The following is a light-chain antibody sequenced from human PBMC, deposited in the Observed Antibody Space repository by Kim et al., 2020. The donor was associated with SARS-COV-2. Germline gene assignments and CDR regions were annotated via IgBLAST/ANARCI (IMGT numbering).Light chain of an antibody. CDR1: QDISRW. J-gene: IGKJ1*01. V-gene: IGKV1-5*03. CDR2: AAS. CDR3: QQCNNYPWT. Sequence: ASVGDKVTITCRASQDISRWLAWYQPKPGKAPKLLIYAASTLQTGVPSRFSGTGSDTEFTLTISSLQPDDFATYYCQQCNNYPWTFGQGTKVEIK.